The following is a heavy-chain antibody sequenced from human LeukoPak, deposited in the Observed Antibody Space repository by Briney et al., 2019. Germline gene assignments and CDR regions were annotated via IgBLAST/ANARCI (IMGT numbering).Heavy chain of an antibody. V-gene: IGHV3-23*01. D-gene: IGHD3-3*01. CDR1: GFSFRFYA. Sequence: PGGSLRLSCAASGFSFRFYAMTWVRQAPGKGLEWASSVSGGGDNTYYADSVKGRFSISRDNSKNTLYQQMNSLRAEDTAVYYCARGGDFGVVTDYWGQGTLVTVSS. CDR3: ARGGDFGVVTDY. J-gene: IGHJ4*02. CDR2: VSGGGDNT.